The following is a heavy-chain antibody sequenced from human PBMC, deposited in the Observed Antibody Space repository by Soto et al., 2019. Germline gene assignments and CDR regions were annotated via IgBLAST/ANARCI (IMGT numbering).Heavy chain of an antibody. CDR2: IHNSGAT. CDR1: GFNVKTTY. J-gene: IGHJ1*01. Sequence: LRLSCAASGFNVKTTYMTWVRQAPGEGLEWVSVIHNSGATYYADSVKGRFTISKDNSKNTVYLQMSSLRAEDTAMYYCAREYSYSYPAWGQGTLVTVSS. D-gene: IGHD2-21*01. V-gene: IGHV3-53*01. CDR3: AREYSYSYPA.